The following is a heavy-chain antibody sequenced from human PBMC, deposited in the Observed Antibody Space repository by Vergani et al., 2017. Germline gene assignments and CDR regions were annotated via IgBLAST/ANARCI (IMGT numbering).Heavy chain of an antibody. V-gene: IGHV4-61*02. CDR2: IYKSGRT. CDR1: GGSIDGVSSY. J-gene: IGHJ6*02. D-gene: IGHD3-10*01. Sequence: QMQLQESGPGLFKPSQTLSLTCSVSGGSIDGVSSYWTWIRQPAGKGLEWIGRIYKSGRTNYNPSLQSRVTISLDTSKNQFSLNLTSVTAADTGVYFCARDRVTVVRNQYYGMDVWGQGTTVIVSS. CDR3: ARDRVTVVRNQYYGMDV.